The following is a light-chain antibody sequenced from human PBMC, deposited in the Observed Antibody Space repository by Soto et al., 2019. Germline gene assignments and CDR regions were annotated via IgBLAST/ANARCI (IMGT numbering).Light chain of an antibody. CDR1: QSVSSN. Sequence: ELVMKHSLANLSVSPGEKGSLFCGASQSVSSNLAWYQQPPGQDTRLLSYDASNRATGIPARFSVMGSGTDCTLTISSLQPEEFAVYYCQQRSNWPRTFGQGTKVEIK. CDR3: QQRSNWPRT. CDR2: DAS. V-gene: IGKV3-11*01. J-gene: IGKJ1*01.